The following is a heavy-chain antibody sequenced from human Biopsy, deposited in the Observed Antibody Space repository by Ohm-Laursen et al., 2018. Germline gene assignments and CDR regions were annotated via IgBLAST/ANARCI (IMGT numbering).Heavy chain of an antibody. Sequence: GASVKVSCKASGDSFTSYAIGWVRQAPGQGLEWMGGIIPIPNVATYAQKFQGRITITADESTSTAYMELNSLTSDDTAVYFCARGEGSSWFDPWGRGTLVTVSS. V-gene: IGHV1-69*10. D-gene: IGHD6-13*01. CDR1: GDSFTSYA. CDR3: ARGEGSSWFDP. CDR2: IIPIPNVA. J-gene: IGHJ2*01.